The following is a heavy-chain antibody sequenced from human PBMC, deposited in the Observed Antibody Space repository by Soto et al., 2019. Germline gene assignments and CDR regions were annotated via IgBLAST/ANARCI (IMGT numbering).Heavy chain of an antibody. CDR3: ERAEIRSVDY. Sequence: GGSLRLSCAASGFTFSSYEMNWVRQAPGKGLEWVSYISSSGSTIYYADSVKGRFTISRDNAKNSLYLQMNRLRDEDTAVYYCERAEIRSVDYWGQGTLVTVSS. V-gene: IGHV3-48*03. CDR1: GFTFSSYE. CDR2: ISSSGSTI. D-gene: IGHD2-15*01. J-gene: IGHJ4*02.